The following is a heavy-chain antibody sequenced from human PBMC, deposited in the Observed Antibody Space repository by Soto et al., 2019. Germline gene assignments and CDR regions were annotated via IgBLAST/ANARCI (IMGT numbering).Heavy chain of an antibody. V-gene: IGHV3-30*18. J-gene: IGHJ4*02. CDR2: ISYDGSHK. CDR3: AKDGASLYCGRSSCRPAGAY. CDR1: GFTFSNYG. D-gene: IGHD2-15*01. Sequence: QVQLVESGGGVVQPGRSLRLSCAGSGFTFSNYGLHWVRQAPGKGLEWVAVISYDGSHKYYADSVKGRFTISGDNSNNMLYLPMDSLRAEDTAVYYGAKDGASLYCGRSSCRPAGAYWGQGTLVTVSS.